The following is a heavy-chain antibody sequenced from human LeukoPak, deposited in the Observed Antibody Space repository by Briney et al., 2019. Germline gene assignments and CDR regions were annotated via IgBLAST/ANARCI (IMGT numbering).Heavy chain of an antibody. J-gene: IGHJ6*02. CDR1: GFTFSGYG. CDR3: ARERSSWHTYGMDV. Sequence: GRSLRLSCAASGFTFSGYGMHWVRQAPGKGLEWVAVIWFGGSNKYYADSVKGRFTISRDNSKNTLYLQMNSLRVEDTAVYYCARERSSWHTYGMDVWGQGTTVTVSS. CDR2: IWFGGSNK. D-gene: IGHD6-13*01. V-gene: IGHV3-33*01.